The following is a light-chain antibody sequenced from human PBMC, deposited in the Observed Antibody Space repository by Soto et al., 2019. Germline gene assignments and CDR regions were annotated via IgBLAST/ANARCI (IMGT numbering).Light chain of an antibody. Sequence: EIVLTQSPGTLSLSPGERATLSCRASQSVSSSYVAWYQQKPGQAPRLLIYGASSRATGIPDRFSGSGSGTDFTLTISSLEPEDFAVYYCQQFGSSPLLTFGGGTKVEIK. CDR2: GAS. CDR3: QQFGSSPLLT. CDR1: QSVSSSY. J-gene: IGKJ4*01. V-gene: IGKV3-20*01.